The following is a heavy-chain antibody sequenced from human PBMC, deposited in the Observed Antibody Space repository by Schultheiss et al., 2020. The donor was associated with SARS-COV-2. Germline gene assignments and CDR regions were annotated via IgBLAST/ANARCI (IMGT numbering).Heavy chain of an antibody. D-gene: IGHD3-22*01. Sequence: GGSLRLSCKASGGTFSSYAISWVRQAPGQGLEWMGGIIPIFGTANYAQKFQGRVTITADESTSTAYMELSSLRSEDTAVYYCARAKVDSSGYYYGEYYYYGMDVWGQGTTVTVSS. V-gene: IGHV1-69*01. CDR1: GGTFSSYA. CDR3: ARAKVDSSGYYYGEYYYYGMDV. J-gene: IGHJ6*02. CDR2: IIPIFGTA.